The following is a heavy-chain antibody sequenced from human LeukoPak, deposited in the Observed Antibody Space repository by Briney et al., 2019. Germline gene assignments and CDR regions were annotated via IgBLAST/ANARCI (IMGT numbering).Heavy chain of an antibody. D-gene: IGHD6-13*01. V-gene: IGHV1-69*05. CDR2: IIPIFGTA. J-gene: IGHJ6*03. Sequence: SVKVSCKASGGTFSSYAISWVRQAPGQGLEWMGRIIPIFGTANCAQKFQGRVTITTDESTGTAYMELSSLRSEDTAVYYCARGVGEIAAAMSYYYYMDVWGKGTTVTVSS. CDR3: ARGVGEIAAAMSYYYYMDV. CDR1: GGTFSSYA.